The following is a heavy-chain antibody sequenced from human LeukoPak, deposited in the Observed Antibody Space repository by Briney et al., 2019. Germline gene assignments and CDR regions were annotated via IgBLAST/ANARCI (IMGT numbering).Heavy chain of an antibody. CDR2: INGGGSTI. CDR1: GFTFSDFY. Sequence: GGSLRLSCAASGFTFSDFYMTWIRQAPGKGLEWVSYINGGGSTIYYVDSVKGRFTISRDNSKNTLYLQMNSLRAEDTAVYYCARIAPLRFLTYYFDYWGQGTLVTVSS. V-gene: IGHV3-11*04. D-gene: IGHD3-3*01. CDR3: ARIAPLRFLTYYFDY. J-gene: IGHJ4*02.